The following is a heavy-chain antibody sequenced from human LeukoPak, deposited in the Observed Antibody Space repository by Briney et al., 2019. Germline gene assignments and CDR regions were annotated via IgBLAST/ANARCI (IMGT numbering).Heavy chain of an antibody. CDR2: IYAGGSGT. CDR1: GYSFISYW. J-gene: IGHJ4*02. Sequence: GESLKISCKGSGYSFISYWIGWWRQMAGKGLEGMGTIYAGGSGTRYSPSFQGQGSISADKNISTADLQWSSLKASDTAMYYCARVYDSSCYYYDYWGQGNVVTVSS. D-gene: IGHD3-22*01. V-gene: IGHV5-51*01. CDR3: ARVYDSSCYYYDY.